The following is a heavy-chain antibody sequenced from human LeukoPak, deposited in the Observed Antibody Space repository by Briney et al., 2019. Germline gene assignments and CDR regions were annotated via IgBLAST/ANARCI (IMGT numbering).Heavy chain of an antibody. CDR2: ISYDGSNK. V-gene: IGHV3-30-3*01. D-gene: IGHD3-3*02. J-gene: IGHJ6*03. CDR1: GFTLSSYA. CDR3: ARDGGFRGISHYMDV. Sequence: GGSRRLSCAASGFTLSSYARNGVGQAPGRGREGGAVISYDGSNKYYADSVKGRFTISRDNSKNTLYLQMNSLRAEDTAVYYCARDGGFRGISHYMDVWGKGTTVTVSS.